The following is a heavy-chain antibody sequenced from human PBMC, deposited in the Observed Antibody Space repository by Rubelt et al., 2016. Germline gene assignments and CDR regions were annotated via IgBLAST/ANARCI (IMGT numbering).Heavy chain of an antibody. CDR3: ARMALSYYFDY. D-gene: IGHD5-24*01. V-gene: IGHV4-34*01. Sequence: QVQLQQWGAGLLKPSETLSLTCAVYGGSFSGYYWSWIRQPPGKGLEWIGEINHSGSTYYHPSLKRRVTISVDTSKNQLPLKLSSVTAADTAVYYCARMALSYYFDYWGQGTLVTVSS. J-gene: IGHJ4*02. CDR1: GGSFSGYY. CDR2: INHSGST.